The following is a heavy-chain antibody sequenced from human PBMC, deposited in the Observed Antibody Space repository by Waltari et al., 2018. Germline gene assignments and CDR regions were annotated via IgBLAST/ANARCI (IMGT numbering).Heavy chain of an antibody. Sequence: QVQLVQSGAAVKKPGASVKVSCKASGYTFTSYYMHWVRQATGQGLEWMGWMNPNSGNTGYAQKFQGRVTITRNTSISTAYMELSSLRSEDTAVYYCARAWLAPATTWYGMDVWGQGTTVTVSS. CDR1: GYTFTSYY. CDR2: MNPNSGNT. V-gene: IGHV1-8*03. J-gene: IGHJ6*02. CDR3: ARAWLAPATTWYGMDV. D-gene: IGHD1-26*01.